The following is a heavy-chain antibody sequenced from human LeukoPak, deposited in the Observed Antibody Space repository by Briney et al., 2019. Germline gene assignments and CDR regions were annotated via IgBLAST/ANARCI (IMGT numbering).Heavy chain of an antibody. J-gene: IGHJ1*01. CDR1: GGSINSYY. V-gene: IGHV4-4*08. Sequence: SETLSPTCTVSGGSINSYYWSWIRQTPGKGLEWIGYIYTSGSTNYNPSLKSRVTMSVDTSKNQFSLKLSSVTAADTAVYYCARGDNDYGDYEYFQHWGQGTLVAVSS. D-gene: IGHD4-17*01. CDR2: IYTSGST. CDR3: ARGDNDYGDYEYFQH.